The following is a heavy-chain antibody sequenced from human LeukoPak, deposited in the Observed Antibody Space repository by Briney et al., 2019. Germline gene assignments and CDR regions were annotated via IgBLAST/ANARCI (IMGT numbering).Heavy chain of an antibody. J-gene: IGHJ4*02. D-gene: IGHD1-20*01. CDR1: GYSISSGYY. Sequence: PSETLSLTCTVSGYSISSGYYWGWIRQPPGKGLEWIGSIYHSGSTYYNPSLKSRVTISVDTSKNQFSLKLSSVTAADTAVYYCARLXGISDYWGQGTLVTVSS. CDR3: ARLXGISDY. V-gene: IGHV4-38-2*02. CDR2: IYHSGST.